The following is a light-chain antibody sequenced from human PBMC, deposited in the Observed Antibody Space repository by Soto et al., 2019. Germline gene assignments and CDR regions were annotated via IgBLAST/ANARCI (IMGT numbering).Light chain of an antibody. CDR2: EVS. J-gene: IGLJ1*01. Sequence: ALTQPASVSGSPGQSITISCTGTSSDVGGYNYVSWYQQHPGKAPKLIIYEVSSRPTGVSNRFSGSKSGHTASLTISGLQSEDEADYFCTSYTSSSTLDVFGTGTKVTVL. CDR3: TSYTSSSTLDV. CDR1: SSDVGGYNY. V-gene: IGLV2-14*01.